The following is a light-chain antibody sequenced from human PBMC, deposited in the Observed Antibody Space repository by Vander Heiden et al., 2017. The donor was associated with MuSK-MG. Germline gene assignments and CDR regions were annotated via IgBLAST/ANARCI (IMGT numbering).Light chain of an antibody. J-gene: IGKJ2*01. CDR3: HQYNSYPYT. CDR1: QSISSW. V-gene: IGKV1-5*01. CDR2: DAS. Sequence: DIQITQSPSTLSASVGDRVTITCRASQSISSWLAWYQQKPWKAPKLLIYDASSLESGVPSRFSGSGSGTEFTLTISSLHPDDFATYYCHQYNSYPYTFGQGTKLEMK.